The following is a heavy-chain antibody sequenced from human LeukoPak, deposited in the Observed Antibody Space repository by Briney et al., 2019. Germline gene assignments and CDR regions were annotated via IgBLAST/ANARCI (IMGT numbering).Heavy chain of an antibody. V-gene: IGHV3-33*01. CDR2: IWYDGSNK. J-gene: IGHJ4*02. Sequence: GGSLRLSCAASGFTFSSYGMHWVRQAPGKGLEWVAVIWYDGSNKYYADSVKGRFTISRDNSKNTLYLQMNSLRAEDTAVHYCAREEKDIAARHLSDWGQGTLVTVSS. CDR1: GFTFSSYG. D-gene: IGHD6-6*01. CDR3: AREEKDIAARHLSD.